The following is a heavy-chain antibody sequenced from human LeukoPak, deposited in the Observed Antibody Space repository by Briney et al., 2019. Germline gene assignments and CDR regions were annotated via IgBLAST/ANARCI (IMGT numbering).Heavy chain of an antibody. CDR2: ISYDGSNK. CDR1: GFTFSSYA. Sequence: GGSLRLSCAASGFTFSSYAMYWVRQAPGKGLEWVAVISYDGSNKYYADSVKGRFTISRDNSKNTLYLQMNSLRAEDTAVYYCARARIAAAGHFDYWGQGTLVTVSS. CDR3: ARARIAAAGHFDY. V-gene: IGHV3-30*04. D-gene: IGHD6-13*01. J-gene: IGHJ4*02.